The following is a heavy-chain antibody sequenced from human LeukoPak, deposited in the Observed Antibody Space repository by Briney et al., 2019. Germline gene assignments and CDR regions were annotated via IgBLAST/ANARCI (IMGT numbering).Heavy chain of an antibody. J-gene: IGHJ5*02. Sequence: ASVKVSCKASGYTFTGYYMHWLRQAPGQGLEWMGWINPNSGGTNYAQKFQGRVTMTRDTSISTAYMELSRLRSDDTAVYYCARTIFGVVTHSKGWFDPWGQGTLVTVSS. CDR3: ARTIFGVVTHSKGWFDP. D-gene: IGHD3-3*01. V-gene: IGHV1-2*02. CDR1: GYTFTGYY. CDR2: INPNSGGT.